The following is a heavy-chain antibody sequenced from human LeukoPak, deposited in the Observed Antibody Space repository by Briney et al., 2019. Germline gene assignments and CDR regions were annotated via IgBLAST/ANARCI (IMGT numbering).Heavy chain of an antibody. CDR2: ISESGDRT. D-gene: IGHD6-6*01. CDR1: GFTFSDYV. J-gene: IGHJ6*03. CDR3: VRGAARAYYMDV. Sequence: GGSLRLSCAASGFTFSDYVMGWVRQAPGKGLEWVSGISESGDRTYYADSVKGRLTISRDNTKTTLYLQMNSLRAEDTAVYYCVRGAARAYYMDVWGKGTTVTVSS. V-gene: IGHV3-23*01.